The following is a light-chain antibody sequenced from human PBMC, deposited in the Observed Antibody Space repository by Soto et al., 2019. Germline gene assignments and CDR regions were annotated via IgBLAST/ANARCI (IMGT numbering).Light chain of an antibody. Sequence: DIVLTQSPGTLYLSPGERATLSCRASQTITDSYLAWYRQKPGQSPRLLISGASIRAPGIPDRFSGSGSETDFTLTISRLEPEDFGFYYCQQYGSSPEISFGPGTKVDIK. V-gene: IGKV3-20*01. CDR1: QTITDSY. CDR2: GAS. J-gene: IGKJ3*01. CDR3: QQYGSSPEIS.